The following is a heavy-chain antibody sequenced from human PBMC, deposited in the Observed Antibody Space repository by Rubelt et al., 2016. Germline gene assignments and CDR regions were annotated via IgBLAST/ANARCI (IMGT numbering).Heavy chain of an antibody. D-gene: IGHD4-17*01. CDR2: INWNGGST. CDR1: GFTFSNYW. CDR3: ASGEASGDDYGDY. J-gene: IGHJ4*02. V-gene: IGHV3-20*04. Sequence: EVQLVESGGGLVQPGGSLRLSCAASGFTFSNYWMSWVRQAPGKGLEWVSGINWNGGSTGYADSVKGRFTISRDNAKNSLYVQMNSLRADDTALYYCASGEASGDDYGDYWGQGTLVTVSS.